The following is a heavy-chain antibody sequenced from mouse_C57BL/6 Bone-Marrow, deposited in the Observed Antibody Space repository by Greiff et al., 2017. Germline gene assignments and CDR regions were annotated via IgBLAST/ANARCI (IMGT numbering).Heavy chain of an antibody. V-gene: IGHV14-4*01. CDR1: GFNIKDDY. CDR3: SPSSDAMDY. D-gene: IGHD1-1*01. Sequence: EVQLQQSGAELVRPGASVKLSCTASGFNIKDDYMHWVKQRPEQGLEWIGWIDPENGDTEYASKFQGKATMTADTSSNTAYLQLSSLTSEDAAVYYCSPSSDAMDYWGQGTTVTVSS. CDR2: IDPENGDT. J-gene: IGHJ4*01.